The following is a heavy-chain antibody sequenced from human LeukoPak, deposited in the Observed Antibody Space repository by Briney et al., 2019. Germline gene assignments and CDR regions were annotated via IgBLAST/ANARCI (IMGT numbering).Heavy chain of an antibody. CDR1: GYTFTGYY. V-gene: IGHV1-2*02. J-gene: IGHJ4*02. CDR2: INPNSGGT. Sequence: ASVKVSCKASGYTFTGYYIHWVRQAPGQGLEWMGWINPNSGGTNYALKFQGRVTMTRDTSTSTVYMELSSLRSEDTAVYYCARRSSGYYLDFDYWGQGTLVTVSS. D-gene: IGHD3-22*01. CDR3: ARRSSGYYLDFDY.